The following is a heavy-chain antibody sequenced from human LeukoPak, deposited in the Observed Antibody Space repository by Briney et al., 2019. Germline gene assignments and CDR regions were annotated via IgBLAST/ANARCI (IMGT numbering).Heavy chain of an antibody. J-gene: IGHJ4*02. D-gene: IGHD6-19*01. V-gene: IGHV1-18*04. CDR2: TSYNGNT. CDR3: ARHSGSGWQALGY. CDR1: GYTFSNYG. Sequence: ASVKVSCKASGYTFSNYGISWVRQAPGLGLGWMGWTSYNGNTNYAQKFQDRVTMTTDTSTTTAYMELRSLESDDTAVYYCARHSGSGWQALGYWGQGTLVTVSS.